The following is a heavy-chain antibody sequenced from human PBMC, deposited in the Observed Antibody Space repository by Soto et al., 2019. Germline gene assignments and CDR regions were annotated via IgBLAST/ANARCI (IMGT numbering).Heavy chain of an antibody. CDR3: AREGSITMVRGARYDGMDV. J-gene: IGHJ6*02. CDR1: GGTFSSYA. V-gene: IGHV1-69*13. D-gene: IGHD3-10*01. CDR2: IIPIFGTA. Sequence: ASVKVCCKASGGTFSSYAISWVRQAPGQGLEWMGGIIPIFGTANYAQKFQGRVTITANESTSTAYMELSSLRSEDTAVYYCAREGSITMVRGARYDGMDVWGQGTTVTVSS.